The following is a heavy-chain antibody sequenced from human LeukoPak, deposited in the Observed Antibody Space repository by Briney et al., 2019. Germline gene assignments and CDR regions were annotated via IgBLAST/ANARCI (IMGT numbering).Heavy chain of an antibody. D-gene: IGHD6-13*01. CDR1: GGSISSYY. V-gene: IGHV4-59*01. CDR2: IYYSGST. J-gene: IGHJ6*02. Sequence: SETLSLTCTVSGGSISSYYWSWIRQPPGKGLEWIGYIYYSGSTNYNPSLKSRVTISVDTSKNQFSLKLSSVTAADTAVYYCARDRIAAAGTDYYGMDVWGQGTPVTVSS. CDR3: ARDRIAAAGTDYYGMDV.